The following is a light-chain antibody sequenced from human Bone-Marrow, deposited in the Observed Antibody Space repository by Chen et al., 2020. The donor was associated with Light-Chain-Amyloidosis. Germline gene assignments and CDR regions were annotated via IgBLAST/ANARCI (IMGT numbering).Light chain of an antibody. CDR2: DDS. CDR3: QVWDRSSDRPV. J-gene: IGLJ3*02. CDR1: NIGSTS. Sequence: SYVLTQPSSVSVAPGQTATISCGGNNIGSTSVHWYQQTPGQAPLMVGYDDSDRPSGIPERWSGCNSGNTATLTIRRVEAGDEADYYCQVWDRSSDRPVFGGGTKLTVL. V-gene: IGLV3-21*02.